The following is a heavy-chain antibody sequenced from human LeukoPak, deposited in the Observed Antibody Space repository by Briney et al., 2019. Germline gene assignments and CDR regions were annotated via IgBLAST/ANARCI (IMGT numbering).Heavy chain of an antibody. CDR2: ISSSSSTI. Sequence: PGGSLRLSCAASGLTFSSYSMNWVRQAPGKGLEWVSYISSSSSTIYYADSVKGRFTISRDNAKNSLYLQMNSLRDEDTAVYYCARGGGFGLLRLVVVVAAASYYGMDVWGQGTTVTVSS. CDR3: ARGGGFGLLRLVVVVAAASYYGMDV. CDR1: GLTFSSYS. J-gene: IGHJ6*02. D-gene: IGHD2-15*01. V-gene: IGHV3-48*02.